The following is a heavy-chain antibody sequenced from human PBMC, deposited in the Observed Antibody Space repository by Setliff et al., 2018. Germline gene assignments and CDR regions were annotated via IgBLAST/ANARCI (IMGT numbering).Heavy chain of an antibody. CDR3: ARAVQILGDCYYYMDV. CDR2: VIPMLGMA. J-gene: IGHJ6*03. D-gene: IGHD1-1*01. Sequence: VKVSCKASGDTFRKYTINWVRQAPGHGLEWMGRVIPMLGMANYSQKFQGRVTISADKSTSTAYMELNSLRAEDMAVYYCARAVQILGDCYYYMDVWGKGTTVTVSS. V-gene: IGHV1-69*02. CDR1: GDTFRKYT.